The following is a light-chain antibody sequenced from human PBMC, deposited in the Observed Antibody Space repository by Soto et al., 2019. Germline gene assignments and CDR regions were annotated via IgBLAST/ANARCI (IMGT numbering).Light chain of an antibody. CDR1: QSVSSY. J-gene: IGKJ5*01. Sequence: EIVLTQSPATLSLSPGERATLSCRASQSVSSYLAWYQQKPGQAPRLLIYDASNRATGIPAGFSGSGSGTDFTLTISSLEPEDFAVYYCQQYNNWPPITFGQGTRLEIK. CDR3: QQYNNWPPIT. CDR2: DAS. V-gene: IGKV3-11*01.